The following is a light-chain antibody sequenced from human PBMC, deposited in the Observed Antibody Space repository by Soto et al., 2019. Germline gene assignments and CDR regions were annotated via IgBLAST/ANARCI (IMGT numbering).Light chain of an antibody. J-gene: IGKJ1*01. CDR2: GAS. V-gene: IGKV3-20*01. CDR3: QQYMSSVT. Sequence: EIVLTQSPGSLSLSPGQRATLSCRASQSVDTTFFAWYQKKPGQAPRLLNYGASKRATGIPDRFSGSGSGPDFTLIISRLEPEDFAVYYCQQYMSSVTFGQGTKVEIK. CDR1: QSVDTTF.